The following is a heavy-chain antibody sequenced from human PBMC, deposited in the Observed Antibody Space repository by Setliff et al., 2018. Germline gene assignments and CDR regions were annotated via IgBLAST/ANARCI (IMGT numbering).Heavy chain of an antibody. D-gene: IGHD3-22*01. CDR3: RVWVDMIEVDS. CDR2: LYPNGNT. V-gene: IGHV4-4*07. Sequence: PSETLSLTCTVSGGSTNNYHWTWIRQPAGKGLEWIGRLYPNGNTNYNPSLKSRVTMSVDTSKNQFSLKLTSVTAADTAVYYCRVWVDMIEVDSWAQGTLVTVSS. CDR1: GGSTNNYH. J-gene: IGHJ4*02.